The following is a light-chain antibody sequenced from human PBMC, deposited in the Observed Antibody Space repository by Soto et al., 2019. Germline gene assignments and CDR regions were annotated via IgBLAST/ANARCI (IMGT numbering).Light chain of an antibody. J-gene: IGLJ1*01. CDR3: SSYTSSSTLEV. CDR2: DVS. CDR1: SSDVGGYNY. V-gene: IGLV2-14*01. Sequence: QSGLTQPASVSWSPGQSITISCTGTSSDVGGYNYVSWYQQHPGKAPKLMIYDVSNRPSGVSNRFSGSKSGNTASLTISGLQAEDEADYYCSSYTSSSTLEVFGTGTKVTVL.